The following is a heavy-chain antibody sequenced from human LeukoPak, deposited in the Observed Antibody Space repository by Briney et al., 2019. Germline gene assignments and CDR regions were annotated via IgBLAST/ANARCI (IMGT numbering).Heavy chain of an antibody. D-gene: IGHD1-14*01. CDR3: ARKGGPRVNAFDI. CDR1: GYTFTDYY. V-gene: IGHV1-2*02. J-gene: IGHJ3*02. CDR2: INPNTGGT. Sequence: ASVKVSCKASGYTFTDYYLHWVRQAPGQGLEWMGWINPNTGGTNSAQKFQGRVTMTRDTSISTAYMDLSRLTSDDTAIYYCARKGGPRVNAFDIWGQGTMVTLSS.